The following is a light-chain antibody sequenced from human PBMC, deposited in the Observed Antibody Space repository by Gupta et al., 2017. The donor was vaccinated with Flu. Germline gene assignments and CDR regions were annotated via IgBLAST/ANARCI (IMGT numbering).Light chain of an antibody. J-gene: IGLJ2*01. Sequence: QSALTQPASLSGSPGQSLAISCTGTSSDVGSYNLVSWYQQQPGKAPKRMIYDGSKRPSGVSNRCSGSKSGNTASLTSSGLQAEDEADDYCCSYAGSSTGVFGGGTKLTVL. CDR2: DGS. CDR3: CSYAGSSTGV. V-gene: IGLV2-23*01. CDR1: SSDVGSYNL.